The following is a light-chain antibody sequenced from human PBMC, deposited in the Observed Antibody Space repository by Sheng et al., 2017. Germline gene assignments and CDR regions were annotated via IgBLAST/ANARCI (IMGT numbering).Light chain of an antibody. CDR2: GAS. CDR1: QSVSSGH. J-gene: IGKJ2*01. V-gene: IGKV3D-15*01. Sequence: PGERATLSCRASQSVSSGHLAWYKQIPGQAPKLLIYGASRRATGIPDRFSGSGSGTEFTLTISSLQSEDFAVYYCQHYNNWPPMYTFGQGTKLEIK. CDR3: QHYNNWPPMYT.